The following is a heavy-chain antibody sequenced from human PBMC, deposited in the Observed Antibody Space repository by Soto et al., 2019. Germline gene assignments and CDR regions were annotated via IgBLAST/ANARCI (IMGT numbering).Heavy chain of an antibody. CDR1: GGSFSGYY. D-gene: IGHD6-19*01. CDR3: ARGWVLWLVYFGY. Sequence: QVQLQQWGAGLLKPSETLSLTCAVYGGSFSGYYWSWIRQPPGKGLEWIGEINHSGSTNYNPSLKSRVTISVDTYKNQFSVKLSSVTAADTAVYYCARGWVLWLVYFGYWGQGTLVTVSS. J-gene: IGHJ4*02. V-gene: IGHV4-34*01. CDR2: INHSGST.